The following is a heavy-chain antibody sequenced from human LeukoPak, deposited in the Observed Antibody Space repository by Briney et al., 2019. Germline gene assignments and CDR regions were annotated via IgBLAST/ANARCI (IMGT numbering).Heavy chain of an antibody. CDR1: GGSISSSSYY. V-gene: IGHV4-39*01. D-gene: IGHD1-26*01. CDR2: IYYSGST. J-gene: IGHJ3*02. CDR3: ARLSVERGDAFDI. Sequence: SETLSLTCTVSGGSISSSSYYWGWIRQPPGKGLEWIGSIYYSGSTYYNPSFKSRVTISVDTSKNQFSLKLSSVTAADTAVYYCARLSVERGDAFDIWGQGTMVTVSS.